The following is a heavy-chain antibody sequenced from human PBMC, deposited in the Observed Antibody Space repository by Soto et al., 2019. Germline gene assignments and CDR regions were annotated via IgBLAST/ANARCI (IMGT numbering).Heavy chain of an antibody. V-gene: IGHV1-3*01. J-gene: IGHJ3*02. CDR3: ARVKWLHPTGAFYI. CDR2: INAGNGNT. CDR1: GYTFTSYA. Sequence: ASVKVSCKASGYTFTSYAMHWVRQAPGQRLEWMGWINAGNGNTKYSQKFQGRVTITRDTSASTAYMELSSLRSEDTAVYYCARVKWLHPTGAFYIWGQGTMVTVSS. D-gene: IGHD5-12*01.